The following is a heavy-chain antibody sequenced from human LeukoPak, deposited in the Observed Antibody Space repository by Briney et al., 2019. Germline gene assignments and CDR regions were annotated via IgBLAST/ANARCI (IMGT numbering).Heavy chain of an antibody. J-gene: IGHJ3*02. CDR1: GFTFSRYA. D-gene: IGHD2-2*01. CDR3: AKEGYCSSTSCSNDAFDI. Sequence: GGSLRLSCAASGFTFSRYAMGWVRQAPGKGLEWVSGMSGSHSTTYYTDSVKGRFTIPRDNSKNTLYLQMNSLRAEDTAVYYCAKEGYCSSTSCSNDAFDIWGQGTMVTVSS. V-gene: IGHV3-23*01. CDR2: MSGSHSTT.